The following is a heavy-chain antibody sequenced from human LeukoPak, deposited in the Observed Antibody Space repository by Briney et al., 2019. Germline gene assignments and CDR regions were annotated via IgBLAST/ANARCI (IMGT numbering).Heavy chain of an antibody. V-gene: IGHV3-48*01. D-gene: IGHD6-19*01. CDR2: ISRGSTTI. J-gene: IGHJ4*02. CDR3: AISSSYNYFDY. CDR1: GFSLSSYN. Sequence: PGGSLRLSCTASGFSLSSYNINWVRQAPGKGLEWVSYISRGSTTIYYADSLKGRFTISRDNAKNSLYLEMNSLRAEDTAVYYCAISSSYNYFDYWGQGTLVTVSS.